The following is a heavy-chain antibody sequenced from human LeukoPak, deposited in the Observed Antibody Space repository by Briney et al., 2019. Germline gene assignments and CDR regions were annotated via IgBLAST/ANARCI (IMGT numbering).Heavy chain of an antibody. CDR3: VRVPPGTTIYAY. V-gene: IGHV1-8*01. Sequence: ASVKVSCKASGYTFTSYHINWVRQATGQGLEWVGWMNPNNSDIGYAQKFQGRVTMARNTSIGTAYMELSSLRSEDTAIYYCVRVPPGTTIYAYWGQGTLVTVSS. J-gene: IGHJ4*02. CDR2: MNPNNSDI. CDR1: GYTFTSYH. D-gene: IGHD1-14*01.